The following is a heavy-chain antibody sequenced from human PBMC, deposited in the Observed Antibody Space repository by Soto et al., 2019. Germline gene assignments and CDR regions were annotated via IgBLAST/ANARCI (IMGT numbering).Heavy chain of an antibody. Sequence: SETLSLTCAVYGGSFSGYYWSWIRQPPGKGLEWIGEINHSGSTNYNPSLKSRVTISVDTSKNQFSLKLSSVTAADTAVYYCARKRFLEWPLDYWGQGTLVTVSS. CDR3: ARKRFLEWPLDY. V-gene: IGHV4-34*01. D-gene: IGHD3-3*01. CDR1: GGSFSGYY. J-gene: IGHJ4*02. CDR2: INHSGST.